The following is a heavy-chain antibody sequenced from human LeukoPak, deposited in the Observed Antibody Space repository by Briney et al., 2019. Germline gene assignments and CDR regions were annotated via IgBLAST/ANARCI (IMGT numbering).Heavy chain of an antibody. D-gene: IGHD3-22*01. V-gene: IGHV4-59*01. CDR2: FYYSGNT. CDR1: GXSISGYY. CDR3: ARGTYYYDSSNREDWSDP. Sequence: SETLSLTCTVSGXSISGYYLSWIRQPPGKGLEWIVYFYYSGNTNYNPSLKSRVTISVDTSKNQFSLKLSSVTAADTAVYFCARGTYYYDSSNREDWSDPWGQGTLVTVSS. J-gene: IGHJ5*02.